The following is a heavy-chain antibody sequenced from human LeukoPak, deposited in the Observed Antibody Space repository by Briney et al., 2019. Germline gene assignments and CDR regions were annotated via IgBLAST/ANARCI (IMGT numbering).Heavy chain of an antibody. J-gene: IGHJ6*02. CDR1: GGSISSGDYY. D-gene: IGHD2-2*01. CDR3: ARGSDGPAVPAAPGGMDV. Sequence: PSQTLSLTCTVSGGSISSGDYYWSWIRQPPGKGLEWIGYIYYSGSTYYNPSLKSRVTISVDTSKNQFSLKLSSVTAADTAVYYCARGSDGPAVPAAPGGMDVWGQGTTVTVSS. CDR2: IYYSGST. V-gene: IGHV4-30-4*01.